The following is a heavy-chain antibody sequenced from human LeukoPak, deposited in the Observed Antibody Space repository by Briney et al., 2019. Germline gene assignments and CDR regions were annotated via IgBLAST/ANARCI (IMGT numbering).Heavy chain of an antibody. Sequence: SETLSLTCSVSGVSISTYYWIWIRQPPAKGLEWMGFFSYSGSTKYNPSLKSRVTMSVDTSKNQFSLKLNSVTAAGTAVYYCARMYSGTSYYFDYWGQGTLVTVSS. J-gene: IGHJ4*02. CDR2: FSYSGST. CDR1: GVSISTYY. D-gene: IGHD1-26*01. CDR3: ARMYSGTSYYFDY. V-gene: IGHV4-59*01.